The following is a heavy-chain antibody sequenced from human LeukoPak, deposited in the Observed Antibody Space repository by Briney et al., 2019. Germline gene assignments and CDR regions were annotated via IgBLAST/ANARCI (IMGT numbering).Heavy chain of an antibody. Sequence: SVNVPCKTSGGTFSSYAISWVRQAPGQGLEWMGRIIPIFGTSKYAQKFQRRVTISTDESTSIAYMELSSLRSEDTAVYYCARETTGYSSSWYFNNWFDPWGQGTLVTVSS. J-gene: IGHJ5*02. D-gene: IGHD6-13*01. CDR1: GGTFSSYA. CDR2: IIPIFGTS. V-gene: IGHV1-69*05. CDR3: ARETTGYSSSWYFNNWFDP.